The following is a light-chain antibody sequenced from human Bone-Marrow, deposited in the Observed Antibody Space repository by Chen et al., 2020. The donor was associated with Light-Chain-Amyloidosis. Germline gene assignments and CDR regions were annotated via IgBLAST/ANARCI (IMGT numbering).Light chain of an antibody. Sequence: SFVLTQPPSVSVAPGKTASISCGGDNLGGKTVHWYQQKSGQAPVLVIFYDSDRASWVPERFSGSNSGNLATLTISGVEAEDEGDYYCQVWDRSSDHFVFGTGTKVSVL. J-gene: IGLJ1*01. CDR3: QVWDRSSDHFV. CDR2: YDS. CDR1: NLGGKT. V-gene: IGLV3-21*04.